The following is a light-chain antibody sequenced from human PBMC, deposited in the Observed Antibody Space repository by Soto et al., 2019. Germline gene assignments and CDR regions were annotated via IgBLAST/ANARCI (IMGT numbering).Light chain of an antibody. J-gene: IGKJ1*01. CDR1: NSISSG. CDR2: KAS. V-gene: IGKV1-5*03. Sequence: DIQMTQSPSTLSASVGDRVTITCRASNSISSGLAWYQQKPGKAPKLLIYKASSLESGVPSRFSGSGSGTEFTLTISSLQPDDFAPYYCQQYNSYPWTFGQGTKVEIK. CDR3: QQYNSYPWT.